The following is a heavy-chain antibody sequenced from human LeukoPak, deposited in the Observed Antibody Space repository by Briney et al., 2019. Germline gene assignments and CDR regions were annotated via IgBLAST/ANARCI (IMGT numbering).Heavy chain of an antibody. D-gene: IGHD6-13*01. CDR1: GFTFSRYA. CDR2: ISYDGSNK. V-gene: IGHV3-30-3*01. Sequence: PGGSLRLSCAASGFTFSRYAMHWVRQAPGKGLEWVAVISYDGSNKYYADSVKGRFTISRDNSKNTLYLQMNSLRAEDTAVYYCAREEKYSSSWMGYWGQGTLVTVSS. J-gene: IGHJ4*02. CDR3: AREEKYSSSWMGY.